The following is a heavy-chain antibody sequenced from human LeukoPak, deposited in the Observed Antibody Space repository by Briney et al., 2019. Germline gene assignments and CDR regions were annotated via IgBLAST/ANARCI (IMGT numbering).Heavy chain of an antibody. D-gene: IGHD1-26*01. J-gene: IGHJ3*02. Sequence: SETLSLTCTVSGGSISSYYWSWIRQPPGKGLEWIGYIYYSGSTNYNPSLKSRVTISVDTSKNQFSLKLSSVTAADTAVYYCATSRVVGATEDAFDIWGQGTMVTVSS. V-gene: IGHV4-59*12. CDR3: ATSRVVGATEDAFDI. CDR1: GGSISSYY. CDR2: IYYSGST.